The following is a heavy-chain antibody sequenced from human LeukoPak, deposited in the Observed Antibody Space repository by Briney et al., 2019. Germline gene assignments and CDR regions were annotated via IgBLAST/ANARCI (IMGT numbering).Heavy chain of an antibody. CDR2: ISSSSSYI. J-gene: IGHJ4*02. D-gene: IGHD1-7*01. Sequence: AGGSLRLSCAASGFTFSSYSMNWVRQAPGKGLEWVSSISSSSSYIYYADSVKGRFTISRDNAKNSLYLQMNSLRAEDTAVYYCAKAKYITGTTLGFDYWGQGTLVTVSS. CDR3: AKAKYITGTTLGFDY. CDR1: GFTFSSYS. V-gene: IGHV3-21*04.